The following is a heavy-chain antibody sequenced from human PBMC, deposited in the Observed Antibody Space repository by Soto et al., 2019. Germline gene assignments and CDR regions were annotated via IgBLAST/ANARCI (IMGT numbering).Heavy chain of an antibody. CDR1: GYTFTSYA. CDR3: VWRSIAAQGAFHI. V-gene: IGHV1-3*01. CDR2: INAGNGNT. D-gene: IGHD6-6*01. J-gene: IGHJ3*02. Sequence: ASVKVSCKASGYTFTSYAMHWVRQAPGQRLEWMGWINAGNGNTKYSQKFQGRVTITRDTSASTAYMELSSLRSEDTAVYFFVWRSIAAQGAFHIRGPGTMVPL.